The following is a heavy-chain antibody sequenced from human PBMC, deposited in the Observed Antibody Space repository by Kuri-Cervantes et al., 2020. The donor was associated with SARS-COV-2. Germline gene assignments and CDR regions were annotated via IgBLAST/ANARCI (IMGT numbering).Heavy chain of an antibody. J-gene: IGHJ6*03. CDR3: AKGEKSITIFGVVVSPGNYMDV. Sequence: GGSLRLSCAASGFTFSSYAMHWVRQAPGKGLEWVAVISYDGSNKYYADSVKGRFTISRDNSKNTLYLQMNSLRAEDTAVYYCAKGEKSITIFGVVVSPGNYMDVWGKGTTVTVSS. V-gene: IGHV3-30-3*01. CDR2: ISYDGSNK. CDR1: GFTFSSYA. D-gene: IGHD3-3*01.